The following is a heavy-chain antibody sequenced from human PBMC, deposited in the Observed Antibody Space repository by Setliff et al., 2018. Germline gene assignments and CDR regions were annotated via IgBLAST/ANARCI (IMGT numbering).Heavy chain of an antibody. CDR3: ARTCSGSGCYAGLES. D-gene: IGHD2-15*01. J-gene: IGHJ4*02. CDR2: IKQDGSEK. V-gene: IGHV3-7*01. Sequence: PGGSLRLSCAASGFTFSNYWMSWVRQTPGKGLEWVAHIKQDGSEKYYVDSVKGRFIISRDNAKNSLYLQMNSLRPDDTAVYYCARTCSGSGCYAGLESWGQGTPVTVSS. CDR1: GFTFSNYW.